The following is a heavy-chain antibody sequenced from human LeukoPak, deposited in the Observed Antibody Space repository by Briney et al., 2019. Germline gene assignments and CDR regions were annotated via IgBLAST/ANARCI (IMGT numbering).Heavy chain of an antibody. Sequence: GSLRLSCAASGFTFSNYAMSWVRQAPGKGLEWVSAISGSGDSTYHADSVKGRFTISRDSSMETLYLQMNSLRAEDTATYFCAKRLSFGVAIGDFDYWGQGTLVTVSS. D-gene: IGHD3-3*01. J-gene: IGHJ4*02. CDR2: ISGSGDST. CDR3: AKRLSFGVAIGDFDY. CDR1: GFTFSNYA. V-gene: IGHV3-23*01.